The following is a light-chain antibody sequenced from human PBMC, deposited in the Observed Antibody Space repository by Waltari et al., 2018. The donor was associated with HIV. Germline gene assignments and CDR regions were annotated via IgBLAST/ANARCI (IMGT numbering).Light chain of an antibody. CDR1: SSDLGGYNY. V-gene: IGLV2-14*03. J-gene: IGLJ3*02. Sequence: QSALTQPASVSGSPGQSITISCTGTSSDLGGYNYVSWYQQHPGKAPKLMIYDVTNRPAGVSIRVSGSKSGNTASLTISGLQAEDEADYYCSSYTSSSSFLWVFGGGTKLTVL. CDR2: DVT. CDR3: SSYTSSSSFLWV.